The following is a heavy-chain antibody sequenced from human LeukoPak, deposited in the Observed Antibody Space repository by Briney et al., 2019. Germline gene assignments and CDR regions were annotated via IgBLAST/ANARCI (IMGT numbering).Heavy chain of an antibody. CDR1: GFTFSSYA. CDR2: IGGSGDST. D-gene: IGHD6-19*01. Sequence: GGSLRLSCAASGFTFSSYAMSWVRQAPGKGLEWVSTIGGSGDSTYYADSVKGRFTISRDNSKNTLYLQMNSLRADDTAVYYCAKDYGSGWYDYWGQGTLVTVSS. CDR3: AKDYGSGWYDY. J-gene: IGHJ4*02. V-gene: IGHV3-23*01.